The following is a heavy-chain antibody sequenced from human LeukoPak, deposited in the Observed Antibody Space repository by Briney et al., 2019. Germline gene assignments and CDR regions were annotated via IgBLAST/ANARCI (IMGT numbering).Heavy chain of an antibody. J-gene: IGHJ4*02. V-gene: IGHV3-30*18. CDR3: AKRRAAAGTKGETERVFDY. CDR2: ISYDGSNK. D-gene: IGHD6-13*01. CDR1: GFTFSSYG. Sequence: PGRSLRLSCAASGFTFSSYGMHWVRQAPGKGLEWVAVISYDGSNKYYADSVKGRLTISRDNSKNTLYLQMNSLRAEDTAVYYCAKRRAAAGTKGETERVFDYWGQGTLVTVSS.